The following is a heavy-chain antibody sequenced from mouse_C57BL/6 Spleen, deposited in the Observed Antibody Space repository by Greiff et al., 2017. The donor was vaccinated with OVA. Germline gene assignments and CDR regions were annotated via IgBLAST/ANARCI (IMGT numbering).Heavy chain of an antibody. Sequence: QVQLQQSGPELVKPGASVKISCKASGYAFSSSWMNWVKQRPGKGLEWIGRIYPGDGDTNYNGKFKGKATLTADKSSSTAYMQLSSLTSEDSAVYFCARLREFDDGDYWGQGTTLTVSS. CDR1: GYAFSSSW. CDR2: IYPGDGDT. J-gene: IGHJ2*01. V-gene: IGHV1-82*01. CDR3: ARLREFDDGDY. D-gene: IGHD1-2*01.